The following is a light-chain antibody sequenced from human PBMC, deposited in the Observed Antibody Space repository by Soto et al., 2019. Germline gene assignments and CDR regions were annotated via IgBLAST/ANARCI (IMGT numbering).Light chain of an antibody. J-gene: IGLJ2*01. Sequence: QSVLTQPASVSGSPGQSITISCTGSSSDVGAYTYVSWYQQHPGKAPKLMIFEVSDRPSGVSNRFSGSKSGNTASLTISGLQAKDEADYYCSSYTTSNTLVFGGGTKLTVL. CDR3: SSYTTSNTLV. CDR2: EVS. CDR1: SSDVGAYTY. V-gene: IGLV2-14*01.